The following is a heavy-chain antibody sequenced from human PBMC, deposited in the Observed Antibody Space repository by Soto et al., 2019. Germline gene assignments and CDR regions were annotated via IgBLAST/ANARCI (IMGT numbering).Heavy chain of an antibody. CDR1: GYTFTNYA. Sequence: QVQLVQSGAEVKEPGASVKVSCRAAGYTFTNYAIHWVRQAPGQRLEWMGWLKPGNANTKYTQKFQGRVTITMDTSASKAYMLLSSLSSEDTAVYYCARAQGIPYCGGDCYSDWYFDLWGRGTLVTVSS. CDR3: ARAQGIPYCGGDCYSDWYFDL. CDR2: LKPGNANT. J-gene: IGHJ2*01. V-gene: IGHV1-3*01. D-gene: IGHD2-21*01.